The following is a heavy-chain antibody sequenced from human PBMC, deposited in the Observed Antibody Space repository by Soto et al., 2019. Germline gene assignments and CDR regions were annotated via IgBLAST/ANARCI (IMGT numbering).Heavy chain of an antibody. J-gene: IGHJ5*02. V-gene: IGHV1-3*01. CDR3: ATVDLYYDSSGYYYWFDP. Sequence: ASVKVSCKASGYTFTSYAMHWVRQAPGQRLEWMGWINAGNGNTKYSQKFQGRVTITRDTSASTAYMELSSLRSEDTAVYYCATVDLYYDSSGYYYWFDPWGQGTLVTVSS. D-gene: IGHD3-22*01. CDR1: GYTFTSYA. CDR2: INAGNGNT.